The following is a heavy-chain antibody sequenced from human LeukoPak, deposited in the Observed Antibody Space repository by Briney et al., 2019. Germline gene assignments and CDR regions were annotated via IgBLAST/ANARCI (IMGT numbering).Heavy chain of an antibody. D-gene: IGHD2-21*02. CDR2: ISYDGSNK. V-gene: IGHV3-30*04. CDR1: GFTFSSYA. Sequence: GGSLRLSCAASGFTFSSYAMHWVRQAPGKGLEWVAVISYDGSNKYYADSVKGRFTISRDNSKNTLCLQMNSLRAEDTAVYYCARVAVVVTAIRSGWYFDLWGRGTLVTVSS. J-gene: IGHJ2*01. CDR3: ARVAVVVTAIRSGWYFDL.